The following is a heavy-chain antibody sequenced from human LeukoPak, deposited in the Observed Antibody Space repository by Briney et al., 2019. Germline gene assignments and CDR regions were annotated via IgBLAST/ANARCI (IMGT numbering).Heavy chain of an antibody. Sequence: SETLSLTCTVSGGSISSGSYYWSWIRQPAGKGLEWIGRIYTSGSTNYNPSLKSRVTISVDTSKNQFSLKLSSVTAADTAVYYCASAGWDHGAFDIWGQGTMVTVSS. CDR2: IYTSGST. D-gene: IGHD1-26*01. V-gene: IGHV4-61*02. J-gene: IGHJ3*02. CDR3: ASAGWDHGAFDI. CDR1: GGSISSGSYY.